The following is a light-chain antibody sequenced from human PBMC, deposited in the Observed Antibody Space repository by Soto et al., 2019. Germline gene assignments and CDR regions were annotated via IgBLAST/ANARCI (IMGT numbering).Light chain of an antibody. J-gene: IGLJ3*02. CDR3: CSYAGSITRWV. CDR1: SSDVVSYNL. CDR2: EVS. V-gene: IGLV2-23*02. Sequence: QSALTQPASVSGSPGQSITISCTGTSSDVVSYNLVSWYQQHPGKAPKLMIYEVSKRPSGVSNHFSGSKSGNTASLTISGLQTEDEADYYCCSYAGSITRWVFGGGTKLTVL.